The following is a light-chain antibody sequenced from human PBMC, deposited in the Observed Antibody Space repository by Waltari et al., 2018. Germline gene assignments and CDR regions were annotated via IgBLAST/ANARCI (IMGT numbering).Light chain of an antibody. Sequence: DIQLTQSPSFLSASVGDRLTITCRASQVISSLLALYQQKPGKAPKLLIYAASTLQSGVPSRFSGSGSGTEYTLTISSLQPEDFATYYCQQVHSYPLTFGGGTEVEIK. J-gene: IGKJ4*01. CDR1: QVISSL. V-gene: IGKV1-9*01. CDR3: QQVHSYPLT. CDR2: AAS.